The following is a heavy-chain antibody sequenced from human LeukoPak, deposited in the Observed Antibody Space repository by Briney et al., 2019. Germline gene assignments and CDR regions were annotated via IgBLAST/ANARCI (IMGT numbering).Heavy chain of an antibody. CDR3: ARQPQPETYCSSTSCYRMEGWFDP. Sequence: GESLKISCKGSGYSFTSYWIGWVRQMPGKGLEWMGIIYPGDSDTRYSPSFQGQVTISADKSISTAYLQWSSLKASDTAMYYCARQPQPETYCSSTSCYRMEGWFDPWGQGTLVTVSS. V-gene: IGHV5-51*01. D-gene: IGHD2-2*02. CDR1: GYSFTSYW. J-gene: IGHJ5*02. CDR2: IYPGDSDT.